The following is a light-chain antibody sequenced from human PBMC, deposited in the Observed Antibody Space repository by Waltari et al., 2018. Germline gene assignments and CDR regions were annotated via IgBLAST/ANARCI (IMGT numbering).Light chain of an antibody. J-gene: IGKJ1*01. CDR3: QQSYSTPPWT. V-gene: IGKV1-39*01. CDR2: AAS. CDR1: QSISSY. Sequence: DIQMTQSPSSLSASVEDSVTITCRASQSISSYLNWYQQKPGKAPKLLIYAASSLQSGVPSRFSGSGSGTDFTLTISSLQPEDFATYYCQQSYSTPPWTFGQGTKVEIK.